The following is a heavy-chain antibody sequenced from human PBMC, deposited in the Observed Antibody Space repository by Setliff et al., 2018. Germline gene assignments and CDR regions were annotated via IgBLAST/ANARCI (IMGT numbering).Heavy chain of an antibody. Sequence: GSLRLSCAASGFTLRSYSVSWVRQAPGKGLEWVASINEDGSEKYYVDSVKGRFTISRDNAKNSLYLQMHSLRREDTAVYYCAKDSDYDFLTGSYMDVWGKGTTVTVSS. CDR1: GFTLRSYS. J-gene: IGHJ6*03. CDR3: AKDSDYDFLTGSYMDV. V-gene: IGHV3-7*03. D-gene: IGHD3-9*01. CDR2: INEDGSEK.